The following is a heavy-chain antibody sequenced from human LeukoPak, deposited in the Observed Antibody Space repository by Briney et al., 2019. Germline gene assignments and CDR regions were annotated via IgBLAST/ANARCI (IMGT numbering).Heavy chain of an antibody. CDR1: GFTFSSYG. D-gene: IGHD4-17*01. Sequence: GGSLRLSCAASGFTFSSYGMHWVRQAPGKGLEWVAVISYDGSNKYYADSVKGRFTIFRDNSKNTLYLQMNSLRAEDTAVYYCAKDGYGEDGRYYFDYWGQGTLVTVSS. CDR3: AKDGYGEDGRYYFDY. CDR2: ISYDGSNK. V-gene: IGHV3-30*18. J-gene: IGHJ4*02.